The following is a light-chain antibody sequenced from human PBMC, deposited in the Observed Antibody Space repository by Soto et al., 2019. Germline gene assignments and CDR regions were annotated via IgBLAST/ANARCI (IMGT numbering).Light chain of an antibody. CDR2: KAS. CDR3: QHYNSYSEA. J-gene: IGKJ1*01. CDR1: QTISSW. Sequence: DIQMTQSPSTLSGSVGDRFTITCLASQTISSWLAWYQQKPGKAPKLLIYKASTLKSGVPSRFRGSGSGTESTLTISSLQPDDFETYYCQHYNSYSEAFGQGTKVDIK. V-gene: IGKV1-5*03.